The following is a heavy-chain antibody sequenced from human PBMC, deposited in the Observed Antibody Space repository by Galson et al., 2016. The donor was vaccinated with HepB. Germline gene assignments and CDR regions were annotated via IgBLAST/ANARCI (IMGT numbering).Heavy chain of an antibody. CDR3: ASDPRQWQRGYNYGFEY. J-gene: IGHJ4*02. CDR1: GFSFSSSA. CDR2: ISYDGDTK. V-gene: IGHV3-30*04. D-gene: IGHD5-18*01. Sequence: CAASGFSFSSSAMHWVRQAPGKGLEWVAVISYDGDTKYHADSVKGRFTISRDNSKNTLYLQMHRLRFEDTAVYYCASDPRQWQRGYNYGFEYWGQGTLVSVSS.